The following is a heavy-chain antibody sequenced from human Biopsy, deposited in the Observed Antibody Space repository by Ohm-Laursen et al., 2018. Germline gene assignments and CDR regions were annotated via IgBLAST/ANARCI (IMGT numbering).Heavy chain of an antibody. D-gene: IGHD1-26*01. Sequence: PSETLSLTCTVSGGSIGSFFWSWIRQPPGKGLEWIGYIYYSGSTNFNPSLKSRVTISVDTSKNQFSLNLRSVTAADTAVYYCARGTGRYYVYGAFDIWGQGTVVTVSS. J-gene: IGHJ3*02. V-gene: IGHV4-59*12. CDR2: IYYSGST. CDR3: ARGTGRYYVYGAFDI. CDR1: GGSIGSFF.